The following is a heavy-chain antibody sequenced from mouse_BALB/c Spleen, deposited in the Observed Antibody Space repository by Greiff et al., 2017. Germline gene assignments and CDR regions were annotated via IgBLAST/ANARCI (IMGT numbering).Heavy chain of an antibody. J-gene: IGHJ4*01. CDR3: ARGACNYGSSYFTMDY. CDR2: INPYNDGT. Sequence: VQLQQSGPELVKPGASVKMSCKASGYTFTSYVMHWVKQKPGQGLEWIGYINPYNDGTKYNEKFKGKATMTSDKSSSTAYMELSSLTSEDSAVYYFARGACNYGSSYFTMDYWGQGTSVTVSA. D-gene: IGHD1-1*01. CDR1: GYTFTSYV. V-gene: IGHV1-14*01.